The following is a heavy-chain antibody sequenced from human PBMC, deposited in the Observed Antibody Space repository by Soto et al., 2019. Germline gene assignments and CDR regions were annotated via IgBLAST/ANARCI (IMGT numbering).Heavy chain of an antibody. Sequence: SDTLSVTCGVSGVTFSYPNWWAWVRQAPGKGLEWIGEIDHSGSTNYNPSLNSRVTISLDRSKNQFSLKLSSVAAADTAVYYCARGIFYAFDIWGQGTMVT. CDR2: IDHSGST. CDR1: GVTFSYPNW. CDR3: ARGIFYAFDI. V-gene: IGHV4-4*02. D-gene: IGHD3-9*01. J-gene: IGHJ3*02.